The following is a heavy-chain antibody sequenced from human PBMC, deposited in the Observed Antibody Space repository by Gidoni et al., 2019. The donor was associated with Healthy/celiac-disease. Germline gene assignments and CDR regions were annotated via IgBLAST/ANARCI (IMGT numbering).Heavy chain of an antibody. CDR1: GYPFTGHY. CDR2: SNPNSGGT. Sequence: QVQLVQSGAWVKKPGASVRASCKASGYPFTGHYMHWVRQAPGQGLEWMGWSNPNSGGTNYAQKFQGWVTMTRDTSISTAYMELSRLRSDDTAVYYCARGASYYYDSSGSYFDYWGQGTLVTVSS. D-gene: IGHD3-22*01. J-gene: IGHJ4*02. CDR3: ARGASYYYDSSGSYFDY. V-gene: IGHV1-2*04.